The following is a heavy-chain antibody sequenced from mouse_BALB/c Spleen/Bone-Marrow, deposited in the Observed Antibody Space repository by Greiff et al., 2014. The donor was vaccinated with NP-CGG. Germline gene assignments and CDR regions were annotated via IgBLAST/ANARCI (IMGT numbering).Heavy chain of an antibody. V-gene: IGHV2-2*02. D-gene: IGHD3-1*01. Sequence: QVQLQQSGPGLVRPSQSLSITCTVSGFSLSSYGVHRVRQSPGKGLEWLGVIWSGGSTDYNAAFISRLTISKDNSKSQVFFKMTSLQANDTAIYYCARNHRGYYFDYWGQGTTLTVSS. CDR1: GFSLSSYG. J-gene: IGHJ2*01. CDR2: IWSGGST. CDR3: ARNHRGYYFDY.